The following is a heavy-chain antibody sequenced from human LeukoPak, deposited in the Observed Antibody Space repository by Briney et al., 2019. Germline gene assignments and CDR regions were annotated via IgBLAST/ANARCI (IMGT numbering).Heavy chain of an antibody. CDR3: ARALPATTVVTPGDY. Sequence: GGSLRLSCAASGFTFSSYSMNWVRQAPGKGLEWVSSISSSSSYIYYADSVKGRFTISRDNAKNSLYLQINSLRAEDTAVYYCARALPATTVVTPGDYWGQGTLVTVSS. CDR1: GFTFSSYS. V-gene: IGHV3-21*01. CDR2: ISSSSSYI. J-gene: IGHJ4*02. D-gene: IGHD4-23*01.